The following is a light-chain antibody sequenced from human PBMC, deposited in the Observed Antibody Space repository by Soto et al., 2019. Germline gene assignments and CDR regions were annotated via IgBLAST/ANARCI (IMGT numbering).Light chain of an antibody. CDR1: NXEIGSYSH. Sequence: QSALTQPASVSGSPVQSITISCTGTNXEIGSYSHVAWYQQYPGKTPKLSIYEVSYRPSGVSHRSSGSKSGITASLTISGLQAEDEADYYCISYTGSDTSYVFGTGTKVNV. CDR2: EVS. V-gene: IGLV2-14*01. CDR3: ISYTGSDTSYV. J-gene: IGLJ1*01.